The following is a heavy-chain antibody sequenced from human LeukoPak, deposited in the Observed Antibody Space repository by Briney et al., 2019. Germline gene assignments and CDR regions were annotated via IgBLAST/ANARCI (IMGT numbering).Heavy chain of an antibody. D-gene: IGHD3-10*01. CDR2: TYSGGST. J-gene: IGHJ6*03. CDR1: GFTVSSNY. Sequence: WGTLRLSCAASGFTVSSNYMSWVRQAPGKGLEWVSVTYSGGSTYYADSVKGRFTISRDNSKNTLYLQMNNLRAEDTAVYYCASGSGSYRTPYYYMDVWGKGTTVTASS. V-gene: IGHV3-53*01. CDR3: ASGSGSYRTPYYYMDV.